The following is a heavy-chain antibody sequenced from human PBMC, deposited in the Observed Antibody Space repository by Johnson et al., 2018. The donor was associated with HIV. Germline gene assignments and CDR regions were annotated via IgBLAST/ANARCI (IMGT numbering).Heavy chain of an antibody. V-gene: IGHV3-7*05. CDR2: IKQDGSEK. J-gene: IGHJ3*02. CDR1: GFTFSDYY. D-gene: IGHD2-21*01. Sequence: VQLVESGGGLVKPGGSLRLSCAASGFTFSDYYMSWVRQAPGKGLEWVANIKQDGSEKYYVDSVKGRFTISRDNARKSLYLQMNNLRAEDTAVYYCVRDDGSDYEAFDIWGQGTMVTVSS. CDR3: VRDDGSDYEAFDI.